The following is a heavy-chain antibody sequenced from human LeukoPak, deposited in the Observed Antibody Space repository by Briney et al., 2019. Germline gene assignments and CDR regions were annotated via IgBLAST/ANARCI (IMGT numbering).Heavy chain of an antibody. CDR3: ARSDSGSYKRWFDP. V-gene: IGHV4-59*01. CDR2: IYYSGST. D-gene: IGHD1-26*01. Sequence: SETLSLTCTVSGGSISSYYWSWIRQPPGKGLEWIGYIYYSGSTNYNPSLKSRVTISVDTSKNQFSLKLSSVTAADTAVYYCARSDSGSYKRWFDPWGQGTLVTVSS. CDR1: GGSISSYY. J-gene: IGHJ5*02.